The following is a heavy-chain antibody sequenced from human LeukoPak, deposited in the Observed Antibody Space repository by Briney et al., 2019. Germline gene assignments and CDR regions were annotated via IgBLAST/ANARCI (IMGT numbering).Heavy chain of an antibody. Sequence: GGSLRLSCAASGFTFSLYEMNWVRQAPGKGLEWVSYISSSGSTIYYADSVKGRFTISRDNAKNSLYLQMNSLRAEDTAVYYCARDRHYDIFTGYMEFDPWGQGTLVTVSS. D-gene: IGHD3-9*01. V-gene: IGHV3-48*03. CDR1: GFTFSLYE. CDR3: ARDRHYDIFTGYMEFDP. J-gene: IGHJ5*02. CDR2: ISSSGSTI.